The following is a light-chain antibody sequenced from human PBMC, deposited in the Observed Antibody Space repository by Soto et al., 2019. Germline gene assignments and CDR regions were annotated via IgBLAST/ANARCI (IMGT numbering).Light chain of an antibody. V-gene: IGLV2-14*01. CDR2: DVS. J-gene: IGLJ1*01. CDR3: SSYTGYSTLV. Sequence: QYVLTQPASVSGSPGQSITISCTGTGSDVGGYNYVSWYQQHPGKAPKLMIYDVSNRPSGVSDRFSGSKSGNTASLTISGLQAEDEADYYCSSYTGYSTLVFGTGTKATVL. CDR1: GSDVGGYNY.